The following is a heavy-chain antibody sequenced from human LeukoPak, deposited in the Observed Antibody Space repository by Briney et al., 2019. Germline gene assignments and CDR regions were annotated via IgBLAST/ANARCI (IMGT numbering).Heavy chain of an antibody. CDR3: ARYRFVVGATDSFDM. V-gene: IGHV3-21*01. D-gene: IGHD1-26*01. J-gene: IGHJ3*02. Sequence: PGGSLRLSCAASGFTFSSYEMNWVRQAPGKGLEWVSYITSSSSYIYYADSVKGRFTISRDNAKNSLYLQMNSLRAEDTAVYYCARYRFVVGATDSFDMWGQGTTVTVSS. CDR1: GFTFSSYE. CDR2: ITSSSSYI.